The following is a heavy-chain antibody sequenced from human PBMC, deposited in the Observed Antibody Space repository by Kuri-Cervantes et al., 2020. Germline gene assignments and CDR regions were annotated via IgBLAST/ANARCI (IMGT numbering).Heavy chain of an antibody. CDR2: INPHSGGT. V-gene: IGHV1-2*02. CDR3: ASQRGTVNTWGTFDY. D-gene: IGHD4-17*01. CDR1: GYTFTDYY. J-gene: IGHJ4*02. Sequence: ASVKVSCKASGYTFTDYYIHWVRQAPGQGLEWMGWINPHSGGTNYAQKFQGRVTMTRNTSISTAYMELSRLISDDTAVYYCASQRGTVNTWGTFDYWGQGTLVTVSS.